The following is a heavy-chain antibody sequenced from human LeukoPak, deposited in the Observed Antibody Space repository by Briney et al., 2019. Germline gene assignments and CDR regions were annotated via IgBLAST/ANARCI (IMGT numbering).Heavy chain of an antibody. CDR2: FDPEDGET. V-gene: IGHV1-24*01. CDR1: GYALTELS. Sequence: ASVKVSCKVSGYALTELSMHWVRQAPGKGLEWMGGFDPEDGETIYAQKFQGRVTMTEDTSTDTAYMELSSLRSEDTAVYYCATSGEYSYGHWYFDLWGRGTLVTVSS. J-gene: IGHJ2*01. CDR3: ATSGEYSYGHWYFDL. D-gene: IGHD5-18*01.